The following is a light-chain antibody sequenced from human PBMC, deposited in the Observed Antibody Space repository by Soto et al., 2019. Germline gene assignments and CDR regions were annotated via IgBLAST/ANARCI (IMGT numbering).Light chain of an antibody. J-gene: IGKJ4*01. CDR3: LQHNSYPLT. Sequence: AIEMTQSPCSLSASVGDRVTITCRASQGIRNDLGWYQQKPGKAPNLLIYATSSLQGGVPSRFSGRGSGRDFTLTISSLQPEDFATYYCLQHNSYPLTFGGGTKVDIK. CDR2: ATS. V-gene: IGKV1-6*01. CDR1: QGIRND.